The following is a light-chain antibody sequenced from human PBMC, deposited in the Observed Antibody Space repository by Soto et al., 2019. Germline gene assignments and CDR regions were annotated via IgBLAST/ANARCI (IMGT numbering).Light chain of an antibody. CDR3: VLYMGSGIWV. CDR2: STN. J-gene: IGLJ3*02. CDR1: SGSVSTKYY. V-gene: IGLV8-61*01. Sequence: QTVVTQEPSFSVSPGGTVTLTCGLSSGSVSTKYYPGWYQRTPGQAPRPLIYSTNTRSSGVPDRFSGSILGNKAALTITGAQADDESDYYCVLYMGSGIWVFGGGTQLTVL.